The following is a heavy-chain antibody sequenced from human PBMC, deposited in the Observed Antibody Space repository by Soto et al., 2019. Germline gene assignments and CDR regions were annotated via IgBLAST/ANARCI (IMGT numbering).Heavy chain of an antibody. Sequence: GGSLRLSCAGSGFTFSSYGMHWVRQAPGKGLEWVAVISYDGSNKYYADSVKGRFTISRDNSKNTLYLQMNGLRAEDTAVYYCAKDSPPLTGTPQGQTDYYYYGMDVWGQGTTVTVSS. CDR1: GFTFSSYG. J-gene: IGHJ6*02. V-gene: IGHV3-30*18. CDR2: ISYDGSNK. CDR3: AKDSPPLTGTPQGQTDYYYYGMDV. D-gene: IGHD1-7*01.